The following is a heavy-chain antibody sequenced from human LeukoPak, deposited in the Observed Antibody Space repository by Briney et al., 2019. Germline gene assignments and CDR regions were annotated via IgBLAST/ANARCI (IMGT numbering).Heavy chain of an antibody. CDR2: ITSSSRTI. V-gene: IGHV3-48*01. Sequence: PGGSLRLSCAASGFTFSSYSMNWVRQAPGRGLGWVSCITSSSRTIHYADSVKARFTISRDNAENSLYLQMNSLRAEDTAVYYCARPFEVWGTFRYTTHFDYWGQGTLVTVSS. D-gene: IGHD3-16*02. CDR3: ARPFEVWGTFRYTTHFDY. J-gene: IGHJ4*02. CDR1: GFTFSSYS.